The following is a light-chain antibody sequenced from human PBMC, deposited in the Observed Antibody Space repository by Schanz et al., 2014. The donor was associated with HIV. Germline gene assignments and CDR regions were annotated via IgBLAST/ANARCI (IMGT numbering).Light chain of an antibody. Sequence: QSVLTQPPSMSAAPGQRVTISCAGSAFNIGQNYVSWFQQFPGTAPKLLIYVNHQRPSDIPDRFSGSKTGTSATLAIVGLQTGDEAEYYCGTWDNSLSAGGVFGTGTKLTVL. V-gene: IGLV1-51*01. CDR3: GTWDNSLSAGGV. J-gene: IGLJ1*01. CDR2: VNH. CDR1: AFNIGQNY.